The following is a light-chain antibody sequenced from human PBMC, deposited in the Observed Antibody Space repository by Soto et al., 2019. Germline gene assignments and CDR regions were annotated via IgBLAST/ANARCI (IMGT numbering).Light chain of an antibody. CDR1: QRISSN. CDR3: QQYNDWAYS. J-gene: IGKJ2*01. V-gene: IGKV3-15*01. CDR2: DAS. Sequence: EIVMTQSPATLSVFPGERATLYCRASQRISSNLAWYQQRPCQAPRLLIYDASTSATGTPARFSGSGSGTEFTLTISSLQSADFAIYYCQQYNDWAYSFGLGTKLEIK.